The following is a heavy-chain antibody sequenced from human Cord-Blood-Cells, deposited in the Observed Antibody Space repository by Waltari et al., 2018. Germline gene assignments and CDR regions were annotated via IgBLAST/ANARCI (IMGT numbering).Heavy chain of an antibody. V-gene: IGHV3-23*01. D-gene: IGHD3-3*01. CDR2: ISGSGGST. CDR3: AKVRLHYDFWSGYFDYYYYMDV. Sequence: EVQLLESGGGLVQPGGSLRLSCAASGFTFSSYAMSWVRPAPGTGLEWVSVISGSGGSTYYADSVKGRFTISRDNSKNTLYLQMNSLRAEDTAVYYCAKVRLHYDFWSGYFDYYYYMDVWGKGTTVTVSS. CDR1: GFTFSSYA. J-gene: IGHJ6*03.